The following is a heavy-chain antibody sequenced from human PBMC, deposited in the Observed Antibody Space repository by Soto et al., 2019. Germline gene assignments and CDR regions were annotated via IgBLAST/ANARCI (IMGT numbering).Heavy chain of an antibody. CDR1: GGSISNYY. CDR2: IYYSGST. V-gene: IGHV4-59*06. CDR3: ARSIDP. J-gene: IGHJ5*02. Sequence: SETLSLTCTVSGGSISNYYWSWIRQHPGKGLEWIGYIYYSGSTYYNPSLKSRVTISVDTSKNQFSLKLSSVTAADTAVYYCARSIDPWGQGTLVTVSS.